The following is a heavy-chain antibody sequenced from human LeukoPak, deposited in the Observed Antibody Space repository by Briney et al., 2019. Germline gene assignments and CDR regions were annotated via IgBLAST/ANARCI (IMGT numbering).Heavy chain of an antibody. Sequence: GASVKVSCKASGFTLIDYIHWVRRDPRQGLQWMGWINPNSGNTEYAQKFQGRVTMTRDTSIRTVYMELSSLRSDDTAVYYCATADSVPAGDYHYWYMDVWGKGTTVTVSS. CDR2: INPNSGNT. CDR1: GFTLIDY. J-gene: IGHJ6*03. D-gene: IGHD2-2*01. V-gene: IGHV1-2*02. CDR3: ATADSVPAGDYHYWYMDV.